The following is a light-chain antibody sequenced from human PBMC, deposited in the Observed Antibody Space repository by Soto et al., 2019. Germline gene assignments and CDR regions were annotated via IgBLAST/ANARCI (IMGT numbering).Light chain of an antibody. V-gene: IGKV3-20*01. CDR2: GSS. Sequence: EIVLTQSPGTLSLSPGERATLSCRASQTISGNYLAWYQQKPGQSPRLLIYGSSDRASGIPDRFSGSGSGTDFTLTIHRVEPEDFAVYYCQQYGSSPPYTFGQATTLEI. CDR3: QQYGSSPPYT. CDR1: QTISGNY. J-gene: IGKJ2*01.